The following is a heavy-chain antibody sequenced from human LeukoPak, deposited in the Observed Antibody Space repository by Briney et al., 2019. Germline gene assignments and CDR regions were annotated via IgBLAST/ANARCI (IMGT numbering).Heavy chain of an antibody. CDR3: ARLVVAGAFDP. D-gene: IGHD6-19*01. CDR1: GFTFSDYY. V-gene: IGHV3-11*01. J-gene: IGHJ5*02. Sequence: GGSLTLSCAASGFTFSDYYMSWIRQAPGKGLEWVSYISSSGSTTYYADSVKGRFTISRDNAKNSLYLQMNSLRAEDTAVYYCARLVVAGAFDPWGQGTLVTVSS. CDR2: ISSSGSTT.